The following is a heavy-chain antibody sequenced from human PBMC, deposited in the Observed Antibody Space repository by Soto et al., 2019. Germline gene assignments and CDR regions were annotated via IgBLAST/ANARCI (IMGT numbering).Heavy chain of an antibody. Sequence: SETLSLTCTVSGASISGFYWSWIRKSAGKGLEWIGRIYATGTTDYNPSLKSRVMMSVDTSKKQFSLKLRSVTAADTAVYYCVRDGTKTLRDWFDPWGQGTLVTAPQ. CDR3: VRDGTKTLRDWFDP. CDR2: IYATGTT. D-gene: IGHD1-1*01. CDR1: GASISGFY. J-gene: IGHJ5*02. V-gene: IGHV4-4*07.